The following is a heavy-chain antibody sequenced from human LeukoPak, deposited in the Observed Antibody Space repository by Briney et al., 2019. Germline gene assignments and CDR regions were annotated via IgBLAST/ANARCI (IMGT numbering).Heavy chain of an antibody. J-gene: IGHJ6*03. CDR1: GFTFTTYW. CDR2: ISSSSSTI. CDR3: ARDSLYDYYMDV. V-gene: IGHV3-48*04. Sequence: GGSLRLSCAASGFTFTTYWMTWVRQAPGKGLEWVSYISSSSSTIYYADSVKGRFTISRDNAKNSLYLQMNSLRAEDTAVYYCARDSLYDYYMDVWGKGTTVTVSS.